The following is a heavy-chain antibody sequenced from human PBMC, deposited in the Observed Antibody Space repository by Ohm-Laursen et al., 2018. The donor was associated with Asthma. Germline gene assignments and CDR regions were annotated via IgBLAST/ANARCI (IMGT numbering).Heavy chain of an antibody. CDR1: GYTFSRYS. Sequence: SLRLSCAASGYTFSRYSIHWVRQVPGKGLEWVASISTASTFIYYADSVRGRFTTSRDNAKNSVYLQMNSLRAEDAALYYCGRIGPEWELPGSEYSLHHWGQGTQVTVSS. D-gene: IGHD1-26*01. J-gene: IGHJ1*01. V-gene: IGHV3-21*01. CDR2: ISTASTFI. CDR3: GRIGPEWELPGSEYSLHH.